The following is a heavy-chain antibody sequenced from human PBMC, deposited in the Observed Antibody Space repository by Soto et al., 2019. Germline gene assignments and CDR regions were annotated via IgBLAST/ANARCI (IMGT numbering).Heavy chain of an antibody. V-gene: IGHV1-2*04. Sequence: ASVKVSCKASGYTFTGYYMHWVRQAPGQGLEWMGWINPNSGGTTYAQKFQGWVTMTRDTSISTAYMELSRLRSDDTAVYYCARASSSGCFDYWGQGTLVTVSS. D-gene: IGHD6-19*01. CDR1: GYTFTGYY. CDR3: ARASSSGCFDY. J-gene: IGHJ4*02. CDR2: INPNSGGT.